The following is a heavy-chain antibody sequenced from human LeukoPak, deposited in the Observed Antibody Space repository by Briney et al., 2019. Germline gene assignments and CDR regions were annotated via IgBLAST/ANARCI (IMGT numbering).Heavy chain of an antibody. CDR1: GGSVSSGSYY. J-gene: IGHJ4*02. D-gene: IGHD1-26*01. CDR2: IYYSGST. Sequence: PSGTLSLTCTVSGGSVSSGSYYWSWIRQPPGKGLEWIGYIYYSGSTNYNPSLKSRVTISVDTSKNQFSLKLSSVTAADTAVYYCARRHLRRYSGSYVFDYWGQGTLVTVSS. V-gene: IGHV4-61*01. CDR3: ARRHLRRYSGSYVFDY.